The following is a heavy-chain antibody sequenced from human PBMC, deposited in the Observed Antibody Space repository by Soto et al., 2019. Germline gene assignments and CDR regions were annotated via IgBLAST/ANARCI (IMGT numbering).Heavy chain of an antibody. V-gene: IGHV1-2*02. CDR1: GYTFTGYF. J-gene: IGHJ3*02. D-gene: IGHD6-13*01. Sequence: RASVKVSCKASGYTFTGYFLHWVRQAPGQGLEWMGWINPNSGATNYAQKFQGRVTMTRDTSISTAYMELSRLRSDDTAVYYCARETEAVGTKAFDIWGQGTMVTVSS. CDR2: INPNSGAT. CDR3: ARETEAVGTKAFDI.